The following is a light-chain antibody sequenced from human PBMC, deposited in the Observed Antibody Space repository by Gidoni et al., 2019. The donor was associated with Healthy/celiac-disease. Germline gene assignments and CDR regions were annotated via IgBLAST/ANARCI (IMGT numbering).Light chain of an antibody. CDR1: QSVSSY. V-gene: IGKV3-11*01. J-gene: IGKJ4*01. CDR3: QQRSNWPLT. CDR2: AAS. Sequence: EIVLTQSPATLSVSPGERATLSCRASQSVSSYLAWYQQKPGKAPRLLIYAASNRATGLPASFSGSVSGTVFPLTISRLEPDYFAFYCCQQRSNWPLTFGGGTKVEIK.